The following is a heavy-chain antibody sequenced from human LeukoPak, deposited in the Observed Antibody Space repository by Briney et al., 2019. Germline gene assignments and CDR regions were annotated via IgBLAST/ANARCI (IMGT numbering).Heavy chain of an antibody. J-gene: IGHJ4*02. CDR2: INHSGST. D-gene: IGHD3-3*01. CDR1: GGSFSGYY. Sequence: SSETLSLTCAVYGGSFSGYYWSWIRQPPGKGLEWIGEINHSGSTNYNPSLKSRVTISVDTSKNQFSLKLSSATAADTAVYYCARGPYYDFWSGYPSHYFDYWGQGTLVTVSS. V-gene: IGHV4-34*01. CDR3: ARGPYYDFWSGYPSHYFDY.